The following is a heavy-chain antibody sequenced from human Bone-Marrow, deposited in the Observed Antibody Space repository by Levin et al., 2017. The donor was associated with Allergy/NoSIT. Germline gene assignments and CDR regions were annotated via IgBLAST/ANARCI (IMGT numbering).Heavy chain of an antibody. D-gene: IGHD6-6*01. CDR1: GFTFSSCE. CDR2: ISGGGDNI. V-gene: IGHV3-48*03. CDR3: ARVRNQLLDY. Sequence: GESLKISCAASGFTFSSCEMNWVRQAPGKGLEWISYISGGGDNIYYADSVKGRFTISRYNAKQSVYLQLNTLRAEDTAIYYCARVRNQLLDYWGQGTLVTVSS. J-gene: IGHJ4*02.